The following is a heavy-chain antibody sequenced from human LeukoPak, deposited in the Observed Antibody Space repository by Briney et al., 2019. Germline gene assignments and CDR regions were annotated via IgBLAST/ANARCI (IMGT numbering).Heavy chain of an antibody. CDR3: ASVSWSGYLEGDYYMDV. Sequence: ASVKVSCKASGYTFTGYYMHWVRQAPGQGLEWMGWINSNSGGTNYEQKFQGRVTMTRDTSISTAYMELSRLRSDDTAVYYCASVSWSGYLEGDYYMDVWGKGTTVTVSS. V-gene: IGHV1-2*02. CDR1: GYTFTGYY. CDR2: INSNSGGT. D-gene: IGHD3-3*01. J-gene: IGHJ6*03.